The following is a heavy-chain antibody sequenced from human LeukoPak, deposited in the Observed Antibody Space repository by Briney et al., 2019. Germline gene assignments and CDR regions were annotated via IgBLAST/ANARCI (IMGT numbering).Heavy chain of an antibody. D-gene: IGHD3-9*01. CDR2: IKQDGSEK. V-gene: IGHV3-7*03. CDR3: ARESRELRYFDWFSPNFDY. CDR1: GFTFSSYW. Sequence: PGGALRLSCAASGFTFSSYWMSWVRQAPGKGREWVANIKQDGSEKYYVDSVKGRFTISRDNAKNSLYLQMNSRRAEDTAVYYCARESRELRYFDWFSPNFDYWGQGTLVTVSS. J-gene: IGHJ4*02.